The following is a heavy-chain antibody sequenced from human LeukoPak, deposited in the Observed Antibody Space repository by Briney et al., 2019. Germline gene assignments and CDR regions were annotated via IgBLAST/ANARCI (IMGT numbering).Heavy chain of an antibody. Sequence: ASVKVSCNASGFTFTGLRLHYRVHWVRQVPGQGLEWVAWINPDNGGTNYAEKFQGRVTLTSDTSINTIYMELSSLTSDDPGVYYCTTSGINYYNDDWGQGTLLIVSA. CDR1: GFTFTGLRLHYR. V-gene: IGHV1-2*02. CDR3: TTSGINYYNDD. CDR2: INPDNGGT. D-gene: IGHD3-10*01. J-gene: IGHJ4*02.